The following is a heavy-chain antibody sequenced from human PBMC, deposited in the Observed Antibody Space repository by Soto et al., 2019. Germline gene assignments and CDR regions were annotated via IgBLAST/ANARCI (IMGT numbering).Heavy chain of an antibody. V-gene: IGHV1-2*02. Sequence: HEHLVQSGAEVKRPGASLKVSCKASGYSFTGYYIHWVRQAPGQGLEWMGWINPDIGATNYAQNFQGRVTLTSDTSISTDSMDLTSLTSDDTAVYYCARGDYGTGGYPFPYFDYWGQGTLVIVSS. CDR1: GYSFTGYY. CDR3: ARGDYGTGGYPFPYFDY. D-gene: IGHD2-8*02. J-gene: IGHJ4*02. CDR2: INPDIGAT.